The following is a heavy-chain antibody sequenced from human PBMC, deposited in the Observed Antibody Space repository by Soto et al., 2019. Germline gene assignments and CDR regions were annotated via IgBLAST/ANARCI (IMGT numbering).Heavy chain of an antibody. V-gene: IGHV1-2*04. J-gene: IGHJ6*02. CDR3: ARESPIVLMVYAIRDYYGMDV. D-gene: IGHD2-8*01. Sequence: ASVKVSCKASGYTFTGYYMHWVRQAPGQGLEWMGWINPNSGGTNYAQKFQGWVTMTRDTSISTAYMELSRLRSDDTAVYYCARESPIVLMVYAIRDYYGMDVWGQGTRVTVSS. CDR2: INPNSGGT. CDR1: GYTFTGYY.